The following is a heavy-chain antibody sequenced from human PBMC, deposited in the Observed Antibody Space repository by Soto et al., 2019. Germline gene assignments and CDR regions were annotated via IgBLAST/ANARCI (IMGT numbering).Heavy chain of an antibody. CDR1: GCTFYSHS. J-gene: IGHJ6*02. Sequence: GASVKVSCKASGCTFYSHSISWVRQAPGQGLEWMGIINPSGGSTSYAQKFQGRVIMTRDTSTSTVYMELSSLRSDDTAVYYCARGSYPRDYYYGMDVWGQGTTVTVSS. CDR3: ARGSYPRDYYYGMDV. V-gene: IGHV1-46*02. CDR2: INPSGGST. D-gene: IGHD1-26*01.